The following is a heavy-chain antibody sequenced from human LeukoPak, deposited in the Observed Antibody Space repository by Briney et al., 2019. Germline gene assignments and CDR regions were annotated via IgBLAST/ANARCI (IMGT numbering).Heavy chain of an antibody. CDR3: AKDRSYGQLWQLDY. CDR2: IWYDGSNK. Sequence: HPGRSLRLSCAASGFTFSSYGMHWVRQAPGKGLEWVAVIWYDGSNKYYADSVKGRFTISRDNSKNTLYLQMNSLRAEDTAVYYCAKDRSYGQLWQLDYWGQGTLVTVSS. D-gene: IGHD1-1*01. CDR1: GFTFSSYG. V-gene: IGHV3-33*06. J-gene: IGHJ4*02.